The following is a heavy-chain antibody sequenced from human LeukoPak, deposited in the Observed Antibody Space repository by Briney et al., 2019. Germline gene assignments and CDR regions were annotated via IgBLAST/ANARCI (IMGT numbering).Heavy chain of an antibody. V-gene: IGHV3-23*01. CDR2: ISGSGGST. J-gene: IGHJ3*02. D-gene: IGHD5-18*01. Sequence: PGGSLRLSCAASGFTFSSYAMSWVRQAPGKGLEWVSAISGSGGSTYHADSVKGRFTISRDNSKNTLFLQMNTLRAEDTAVYYCAKELHETAMGWGAFDIWGQGTMVTVSS. CDR3: AKELHETAMGWGAFDI. CDR1: GFTFSSYA.